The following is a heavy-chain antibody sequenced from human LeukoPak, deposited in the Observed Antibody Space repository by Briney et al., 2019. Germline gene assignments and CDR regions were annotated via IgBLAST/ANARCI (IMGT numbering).Heavy chain of an antibody. CDR3: ARQWVLGISDYDFWSATLTPMRARPD. CDR1: GGSISSSSYY. CDR2: IYYSGST. J-gene: IGHJ4*02. V-gene: IGHV4-39*01. D-gene: IGHD3-3*01. Sequence: SETLSLTCTVSGGSISSSSYYRGWIRQPPGKGLEWIGSIYYSGSTYYNPSLKSRVTISVDTSKNQFSLKLSPVTAADTAVYYCARQWVLGISDYDFWSATLTPMRARPDWGQGTLVTVSS.